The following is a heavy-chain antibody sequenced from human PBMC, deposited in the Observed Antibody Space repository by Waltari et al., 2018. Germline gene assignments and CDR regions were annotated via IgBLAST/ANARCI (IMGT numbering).Heavy chain of an antibody. CDR3: ARESSGSGWYSGY. CDR2: IIPIFGTA. D-gene: IGHD6-19*01. Sequence: QVQLVQSGAEVKKPGSSVTVSCKASGGTFSSYAISWVRQSPGQGLEWMGGIIPIFGTANYAQKFQGRVTITADESTSTAYMELSSLRSEDTAVYYCARESSGSGWYSGYWGQGTLVTVSS. J-gene: IGHJ4*02. V-gene: IGHV1-69*01. CDR1: GGTFSSYA.